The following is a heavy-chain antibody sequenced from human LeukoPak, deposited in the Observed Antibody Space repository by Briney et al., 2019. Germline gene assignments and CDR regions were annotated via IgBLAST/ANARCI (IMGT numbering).Heavy chain of an antibody. D-gene: IGHD4-11*01. CDR2: ISGSGGST. V-gene: IGHV3-23*01. CDR3: ASSPSPTVTTLFDY. CDR1: GFTFSSYA. Sequence: GGSLRLSCAASGFTFSSYAMSWVRQAPGKGLEWVSAISGSGGSTYYADSVKGRFTISRDNSKNTLYLQMNSLRAEDTAVYYCASSPSPTVTTLFDYWGQGTLVTVSS. J-gene: IGHJ4*02.